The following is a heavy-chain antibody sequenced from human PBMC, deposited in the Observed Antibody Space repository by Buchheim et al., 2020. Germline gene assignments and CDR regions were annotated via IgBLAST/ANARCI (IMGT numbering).Heavy chain of an antibody. V-gene: IGHV1-69*06. CDR2: IIHIFGTA. CDR3: ARGSTWYYDFWNRVAWIQYFDY. J-gene: IGHJ4*02. Sequence: QVQLVQSGAEVKKPGSSVKVSCKASGGTFSSYAISWVRQAPGQGLEWMGGIIHIFGTANYAQKFQGRVTITADKSTSTAYMELSSLRSEDTAVYYCARGSTWYYDFWNRVAWIQYFDYWGQGTL. CDR1: GGTFSSYA. D-gene: IGHD3-3*01.